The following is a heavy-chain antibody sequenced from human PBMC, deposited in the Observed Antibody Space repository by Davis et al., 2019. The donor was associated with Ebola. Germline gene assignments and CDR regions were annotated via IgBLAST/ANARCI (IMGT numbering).Heavy chain of an antibody. V-gene: IGHV3-23*01. D-gene: IGHD1-26*01. Sequence: GGSLRLSCAASGFTFGSYAMTWARQVPGKGLEWVSAVTSSGGSTYYANSVKGRFTISRDNSKNILYLQMNGLRVEDTAIYYCAKDTSNIWFDIWGQGTNVTVSS. CDR2: VTSSGGST. CDR3: AKDTSNIWFDI. CDR1: GFTFGSYA. J-gene: IGHJ3*02.